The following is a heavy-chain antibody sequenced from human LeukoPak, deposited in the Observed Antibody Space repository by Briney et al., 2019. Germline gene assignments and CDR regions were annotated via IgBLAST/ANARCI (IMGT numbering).Heavy chain of an antibody. CDR3: LPELGAKNYFDY. V-gene: IGHV3-21*01. CDR2: ISGSSTYI. D-gene: IGHD1-14*01. CDR1: GFTFSIYS. Sequence: GGSLRLSCAASGFTFSIYSMNWVRQAPGKGLEWVSSISGSSTYIDYADSVKGRFTVSRDNSKNTLYLQMNSLSAEDSAVYYCLPELGAKNYFDYWGQGTLVTVSS. J-gene: IGHJ4*02.